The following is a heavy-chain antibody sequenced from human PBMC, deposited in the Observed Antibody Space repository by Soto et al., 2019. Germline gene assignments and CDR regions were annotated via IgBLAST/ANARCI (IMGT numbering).Heavy chain of an antibody. J-gene: IGHJ3*02. D-gene: IGHD3-10*01. CDR2: TKTDGTT. V-gene: IGHV3-74*01. CDR3: VRDMRPVPWYGGISSAFDM. Sequence: EVQLVESGGGSVQPGGSLRLSCAASGFTFSRHWIHWVRQAPGQGLVWVSRTKTDGTTSFADSVRGRFTISRDNAENTLYLQMNSLRAEDTAVYYCVRDMRPVPWYGGISSAFDMWGQGTMVNVSS. CDR1: GFTFSRHW.